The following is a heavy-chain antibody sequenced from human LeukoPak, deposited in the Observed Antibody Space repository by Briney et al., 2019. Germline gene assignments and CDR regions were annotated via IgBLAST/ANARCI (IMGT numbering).Heavy chain of an antibody. J-gene: IGHJ3*02. V-gene: IGHV4-30-2*01. CDR3: ARGRNWDDAFDI. D-gene: IGHD7-27*01. CDR2: IFRTGSA. Sequence: SETLSLTCTVSGDSISGSDDFWSWIRQPPGKGPEWVGYIFRTGSAYYSPSLKNRVILSVDRSKNQFSLKLSSVTAADTAVYYCARGRNWDDAFDIWGQGTMVTVSS. CDR1: GDSISGSDDF.